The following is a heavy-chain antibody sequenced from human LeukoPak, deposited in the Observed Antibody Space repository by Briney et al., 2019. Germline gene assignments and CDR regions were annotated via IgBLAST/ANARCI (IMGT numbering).Heavy chain of an antibody. CDR3: ARRPGRGSSWYNWFDP. J-gene: IGHJ5*02. V-gene: IGHV4-34*01. CDR2: INHSGST. D-gene: IGHD6-13*01. CDR1: GGSFSGYY. Sequence: SETLSLTCAVYGGSFSGYYWSWIRQPPGKGLEWIGEINHSGSTNYNPSLKSRVTISVDTSKNQFSLKLSSVTAADTAVYYCARRPGRGSSWYNWFDPWGQGTLGTVSS.